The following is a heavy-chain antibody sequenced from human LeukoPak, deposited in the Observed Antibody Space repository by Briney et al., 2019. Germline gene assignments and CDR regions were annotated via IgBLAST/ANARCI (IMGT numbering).Heavy chain of an antibody. J-gene: IGHJ4*02. CDR2: MYTGGTT. CDR3: AKDEATSGGGLAS. Sequence: GESLKISCAASGFTVSGTHMSWVRQAPGKGLEWVSAMYTGGTTYYADSVKGRFTISRDNSRNTLFLHMNSLRADDTAVYYCAKDEATSGGGLASWGQGTLVTVSS. V-gene: IGHV3-53*01. D-gene: IGHD3-16*01. CDR1: GFTVSGTH.